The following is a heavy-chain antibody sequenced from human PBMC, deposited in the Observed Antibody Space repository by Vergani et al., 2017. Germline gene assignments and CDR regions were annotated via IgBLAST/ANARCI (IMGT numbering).Heavy chain of an antibody. J-gene: IGHJ4*02. Sequence: QVQLVQSGSELKKPGASVKVSCKASGYTFTSYAMHWVRQAPGQRLEWMGWINAGNGNTKYSQKFQGRVTITRDTSASTAYMELSSLRSEDTAVYYCAREGFYDYVXGSYRLRGGYYFDYWGQGTLVTVSS. CDR2: INAGNGNT. D-gene: IGHD3-16*02. CDR3: AREGFYDYVXGSYRLRGGYYFDY. CDR1: GYTFTSYA. V-gene: IGHV1-3*01.